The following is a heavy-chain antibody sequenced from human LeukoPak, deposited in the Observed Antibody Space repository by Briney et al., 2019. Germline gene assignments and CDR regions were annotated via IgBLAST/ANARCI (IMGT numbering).Heavy chain of an antibody. CDR2: ITSSSTYT. CDR1: GFSFSSYN. Sequence: GGSLRLSCAASGFSFSSYNMNWVRQTPGKGLEWVSSITSSSTYTFYADSVKGRFTISRDNARNSLYLQMNSLRAEDTAVYYCARDSSGGWLGTNWFDPWGQGTLVTVSS. J-gene: IGHJ5*02. D-gene: IGHD6-19*01. CDR3: ARDSSGGWLGTNWFDP. V-gene: IGHV3-21*01.